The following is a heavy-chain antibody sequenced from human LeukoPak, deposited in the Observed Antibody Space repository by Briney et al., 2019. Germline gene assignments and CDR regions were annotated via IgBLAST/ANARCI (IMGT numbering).Heavy chain of an antibody. Sequence: PGGSLRLSCAASGFTFSSYNMNWVRQAPGKGLEWVANIKQDGSEKYYVDSVKGRFTISRDNAKNSLYLQMNSLRAEDTAVYYCARDVSGWYVGYWGQGTLVTVSS. CDR3: ARDVSGWYVGY. CDR2: IKQDGSEK. D-gene: IGHD6-19*01. J-gene: IGHJ4*02. CDR1: GFTFSSYN. V-gene: IGHV3-7*01.